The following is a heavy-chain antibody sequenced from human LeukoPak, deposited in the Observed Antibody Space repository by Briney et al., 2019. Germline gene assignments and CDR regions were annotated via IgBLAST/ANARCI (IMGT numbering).Heavy chain of an antibody. CDR3: ARERGRGRDSPWFDY. V-gene: IGHV3-53*01. Sequence: EGSLRLSCAASGFIVSGDFMSSVRQAPGKGLEWVSVIYSDGSTYYADSVKGRFTISRDNSKNTLDLQMTGLRAEDTAVYYCARERGRGRDSPWFDYWGQGTLVTVSS. CDR2: IYSDGST. J-gene: IGHJ4*02. CDR1: GFIVSGDF. D-gene: IGHD1-26*01.